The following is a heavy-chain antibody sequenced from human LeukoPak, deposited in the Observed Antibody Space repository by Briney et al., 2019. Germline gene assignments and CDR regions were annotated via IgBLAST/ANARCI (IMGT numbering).Heavy chain of an antibody. V-gene: IGHV3-30*04. CDR2: ISYDGSNK. CDR1: GFTFSRYA. D-gene: IGHD6-19*01. Sequence: PGGSLRLSCAASGFTFSRYAMHWVRQGPGKGLEWVAAISYDGSNKKYADSVKGRFTISRDNSKNTLYLQMNSLRAEDTALYYCAKDLLPVAANWWGQGTLVTVSS. CDR3: AKDLLPVAANW. J-gene: IGHJ4*02.